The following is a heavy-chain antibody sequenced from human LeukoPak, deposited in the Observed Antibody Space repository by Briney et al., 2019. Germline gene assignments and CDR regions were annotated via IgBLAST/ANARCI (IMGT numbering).Heavy chain of an antibody. CDR1: GFTFSSYA. J-gene: IGHJ3*02. D-gene: IGHD3-22*01. CDR2: ISSNGGST. CDR3: VNGGVQYYYDSSVFGGGAFDI. V-gene: IGHV3-64D*09. Sequence: GGSLRLSCSASGFTFSSYAMHWVRQAPGKGLEYVSAISSNGGSTYYADSVKGRFTISRDNSKNTLYLQMSNLRAEDTAVYYCVNGGVQYYYDSSVFGGGAFDIWGQGTMVTVSS.